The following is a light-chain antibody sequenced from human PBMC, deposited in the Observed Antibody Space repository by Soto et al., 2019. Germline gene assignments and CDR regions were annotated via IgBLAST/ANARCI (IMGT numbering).Light chain of an antibody. CDR2: GAS. J-gene: IGKJ5*01. V-gene: IGKV3-20*01. Sequence: EIVLTQSPGTLSLSPGERATLSCRASQSVSSSFLAWYQQKRGQPPRLLIYGASNRATGIPDMFSGSGSGTDFTLTLSRVEPDDFAVYDCQHFRAFGQGTRLEIK. CDR1: QSVSSSF. CDR3: QHFRA.